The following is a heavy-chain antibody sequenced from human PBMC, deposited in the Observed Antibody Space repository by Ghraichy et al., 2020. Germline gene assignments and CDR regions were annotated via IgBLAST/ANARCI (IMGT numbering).Heavy chain of an antibody. V-gene: IGHV4-34*01. CDR3: ARVVVVPAAMWRGDYYYYGMDV. CDR2: INHSGST. Sequence: SETLSLTCAVYGGSFSGYYWSWIRQPPGKGLEWIGEINHSGSTNYNPSLKSRVTISVDTSKNQFSLKLSSVTAADTAVYYCARVVVVPAAMWRGDYYYYGMDVWGQGTTVTVSS. J-gene: IGHJ6*02. CDR1: GGSFSGYY. D-gene: IGHD2-2*01.